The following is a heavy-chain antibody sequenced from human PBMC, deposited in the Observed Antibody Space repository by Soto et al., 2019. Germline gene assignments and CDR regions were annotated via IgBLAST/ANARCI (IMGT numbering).Heavy chain of an antibody. V-gene: IGHV4-39*02. Sequence: QLQLQESGPGLVKPSETLSLTCTVSGGSISSTSYYWGWIRQPPGKGLDWIGTIYYSGSTYYKPSLKSRVPLSGSTSKNPLFPKLSSVDAAETAVYYCARLKITVVTRLGPVGYFDLWGRGTLVTVSS. CDR1: GGSISSTSYY. CDR2: IYYSGST. CDR3: ARLKITVVTRLGPVGYFDL. D-gene: IGHD2-15*01. J-gene: IGHJ2*01.